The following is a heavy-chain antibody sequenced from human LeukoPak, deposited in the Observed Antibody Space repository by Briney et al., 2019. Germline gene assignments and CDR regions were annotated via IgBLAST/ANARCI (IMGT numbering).Heavy chain of an antibody. V-gene: IGHV4-30-2*01. Sequence: SETLSLTCAVSGGSISSGGYSWSWIRQPPGKGLEWIGYIYHSGSTYYNPSLKSRVTISVDRSKNQFSLKLSSVTAADTAVYYCARAFAPMTAKSVGGTDVWGQGTTVTVSS. J-gene: IGHJ6*02. D-gene: IGHD2-21*02. CDR2: IYHSGST. CDR3: ARAFAPMTAKSVGGTDV. CDR1: GGSISSGGYS.